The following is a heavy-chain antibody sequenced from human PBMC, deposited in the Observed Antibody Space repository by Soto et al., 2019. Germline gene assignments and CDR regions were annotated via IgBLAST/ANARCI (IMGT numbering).Heavy chain of an antibody. V-gene: IGHV3-21*01. CDR2: ISSSSSYI. CDR3: ARGEELGSYYYGSGTPPDDY. Sequence: EVQLVESGGGLVKPGGSLRLSCAASGFTFSSYSMNWVRQAPGKGLEWVSSISSSSSYIYYADSVKGRFTISRDNAKNSLYLQMNSLRAEDTAVYYCARGEELGSYYYGSGTPPDDYWGQGTLVTVSS. CDR1: GFTFSSYS. J-gene: IGHJ4*02. D-gene: IGHD3-10*01.